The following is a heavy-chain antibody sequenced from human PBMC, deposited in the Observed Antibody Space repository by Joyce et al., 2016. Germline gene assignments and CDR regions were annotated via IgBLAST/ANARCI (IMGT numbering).Heavy chain of an antibody. CDR3: ARGDEYYYGRGGYFYYNGMDV. D-gene: IGHD3-22*01. Sequence: QVQLVQSGGEVKKPGASVKVSCKASGYPFTKYGISWVRQAPGQGLEWMGWISANNHNTNFARSVQGRVTLTIDTSTSTAYMELRSLRSDDAAVYYCARGDEYYYGRGGYFYYNGMDVWGQGTTVTVSS. CDR2: ISANNHNT. J-gene: IGHJ6*02. CDR1: GYPFTKYG. V-gene: IGHV1-18*04.